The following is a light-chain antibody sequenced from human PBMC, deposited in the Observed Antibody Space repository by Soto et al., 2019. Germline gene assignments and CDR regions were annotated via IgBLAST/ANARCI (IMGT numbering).Light chain of an antibody. CDR1: SSDVGGYNY. CDR2: DVS. CDR3: SSYTSSINYV. V-gene: IGLV2-14*01. J-gene: IGLJ1*01. Sequence: QSALTQPASVSGSPGQSITISCTGTSSDVGGYNYVSWYQQHPVEPPQLMIYDVSNRPSGVSDRFSGSKSGNTASLTSSGLQAEDEADYYCSSYTSSINYVFGSGTKLTVL.